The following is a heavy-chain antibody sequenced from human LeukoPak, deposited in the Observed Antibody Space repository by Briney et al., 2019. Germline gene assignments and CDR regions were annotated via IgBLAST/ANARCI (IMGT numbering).Heavy chain of an antibody. J-gene: IGHJ6*03. CDR2: INPNSGGT. CDR1: GYTFTGYY. CDR3: ARLGYCSSTSCYLNYYYYMDV. V-gene: IGHV1-2*06. Sequence: GASVKVSCKASGYTFTGYYMHWVRQAPGQGLEWMGRINPNSGGTNYAQKFQGRVTMTRDTSISTAYMELSRLRSDDTAVYYCARLGYCSSTSCYLNYYYYMDVWGKGTTVTVSS. D-gene: IGHD2-2*01.